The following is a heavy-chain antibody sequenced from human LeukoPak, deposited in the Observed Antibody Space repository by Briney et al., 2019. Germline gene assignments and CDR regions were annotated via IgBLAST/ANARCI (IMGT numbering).Heavy chain of an antibody. CDR3: ASGSSSSGYYYPSDY. J-gene: IGHJ4*02. CDR2: IYYSGST. Sequence: SETLSLTCSVSGGSISDFYWSWIRQPAGKGLEWIGYIYYSGSTIYNPSLKSRVTISVDTSKNQFSLKLSSVTAADTAVYYCASGSSSSGYYYPSDYWGQGTLVTVSS. D-gene: IGHD3-22*01. V-gene: IGHV4-59*08. CDR1: GGSISDFY.